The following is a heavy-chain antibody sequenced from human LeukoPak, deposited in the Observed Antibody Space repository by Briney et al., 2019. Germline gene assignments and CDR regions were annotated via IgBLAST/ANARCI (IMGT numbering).Heavy chain of an antibody. CDR3: VRGGGYCSDGSCGNWKFDL. V-gene: IGHV4-59*01. D-gene: IGHD2-15*01. J-gene: IGHJ2*01. Sequence: KSSETLSLTCTVSGGSISSYYWSWIRQPPGKGLEWIGYIYYSGSTNYNPSLKSRVTISVDTSKNQFSLKLSSVTAADTGIYYCVRGGGYCSDGSCGNWKFDLWGRGTLVTVSS. CDR2: IYYSGST. CDR1: GGSISSYY.